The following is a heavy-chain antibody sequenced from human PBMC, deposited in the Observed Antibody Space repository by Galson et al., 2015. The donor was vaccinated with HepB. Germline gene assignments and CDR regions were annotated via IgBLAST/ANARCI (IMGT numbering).Heavy chain of an antibody. CDR2: ISVYNGHT. Sequence: SVKVSCKASGYTFTSYGISWVRQAPGQGLEWMGWISVYNGHTNYAQKLQGRVSMTRDTSTSTAYMELRSLRSDDTAVYFCARDFDSSSWYSLPDYWGQGTLVTVSS. CDR1: GYTFTSYG. D-gene: IGHD6-13*01. V-gene: IGHV1-18*01. CDR3: ARDFDSSSWYSLPDY. J-gene: IGHJ4*02.